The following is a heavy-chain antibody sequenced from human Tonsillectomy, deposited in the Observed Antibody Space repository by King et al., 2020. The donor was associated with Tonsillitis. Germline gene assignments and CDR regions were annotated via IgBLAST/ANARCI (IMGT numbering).Heavy chain of an antibody. CDR3: ARTKRELLSPNYYYYMDV. J-gene: IGHJ6*03. V-gene: IGHV3-53*01. CDR1: GFTVSSDY. Sequence: VQLVESGGGLIQPGGSLRLSCAASGFTVSSDYMTWVRQAPGKGLEWVSVIYSGAVTSYADSVKGRFTISRDNSNNTLYLQMKSLRAEDTAVYYCARTKRELLSPNYYYYMDVWGKGTTVTVSS. D-gene: IGHD1-7*01. CDR2: IYSGAVT.